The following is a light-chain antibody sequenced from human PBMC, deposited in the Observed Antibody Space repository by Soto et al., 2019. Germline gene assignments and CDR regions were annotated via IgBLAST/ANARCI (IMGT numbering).Light chain of an antibody. J-gene: IGKJ4*01. Sequence: EIVMTQSPATLSVSPGERVTLSCRASQSVSSNLAWYQQKPGQAPRLLIYGASTRASGIPARFSGSGSGTDFTLTISTLQSADSAVYYDQQYNNWPPNLTFGGATEVEIK. CDR1: QSVSSN. CDR2: GAS. CDR3: QQYNNWPPNLT. V-gene: IGKV3-15*01.